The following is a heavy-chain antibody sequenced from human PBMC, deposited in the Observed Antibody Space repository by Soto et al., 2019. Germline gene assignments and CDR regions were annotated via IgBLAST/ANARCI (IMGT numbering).Heavy chain of an antibody. CDR2: IYYSGST. CDR3: ARLHDYTSPHVAQRYNWFDP. V-gene: IGHV4-39*01. CDR1: GGSISSSSYY. Sequence: QLQLQESGPGLVKPSETLSLTCTVSGGSISSSSYYWGWIRQPPGKGLEWIGSIYYSGSTYYNPSLKSRVTISVDTSKNQFSLKLSSVTAADTAVYYCARLHDYTSPHVAQRYNWFDPWGQGTLVTVSS. D-gene: IGHD4-4*01. J-gene: IGHJ5*02.